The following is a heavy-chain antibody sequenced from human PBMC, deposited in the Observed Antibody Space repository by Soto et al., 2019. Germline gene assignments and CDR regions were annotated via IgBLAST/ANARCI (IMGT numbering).Heavy chain of an antibody. CDR3: ARVKGYCSGGSCYPLLEGKYYYYYGMDV. Sequence: QVQLVQSGAEVKKPGSSVKVSCKASGGTFSSYAISWVRQAPGQGLEWMGGIIPIFGTANYAQKFQGRVTITADESTSTAYMELSSLRSEDTAVYYCARVKGYCSGGSCYPLLEGKYYYYYGMDVWGQGTTVTVSS. CDR1: GGTFSSYA. J-gene: IGHJ6*02. D-gene: IGHD2-15*01. V-gene: IGHV1-69*12. CDR2: IIPIFGTA.